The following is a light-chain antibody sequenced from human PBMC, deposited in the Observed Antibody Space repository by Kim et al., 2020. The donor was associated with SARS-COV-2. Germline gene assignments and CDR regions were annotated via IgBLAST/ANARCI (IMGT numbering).Light chain of an antibody. Sequence: QSALTQPASVSGSPEQSITISCTGSSSDVGAYDHVAWYQQYPGKAPQLMIYGVNKRPSGVSARFSGFKFGNTASLTISGLQAEDEADYYCSSYTTTSTWVFGGGTQLTVL. CDR3: SSYTTTSTWV. J-gene: IGLJ3*02. CDR2: GVN. CDR1: SSDVGAYDH. V-gene: IGLV2-14*03.